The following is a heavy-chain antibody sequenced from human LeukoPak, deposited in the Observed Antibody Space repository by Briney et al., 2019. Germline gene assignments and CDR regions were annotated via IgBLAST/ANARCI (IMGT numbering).Heavy chain of an antibody. CDR1: GFTFSSYG. CDR2: IWDDGSNK. J-gene: IGHJ4*02. Sequence: GGSLRLSCAASGFTFSSYGMHWVRQAPGKGLEWVAVIWDDGSNKYYADSVKGRLTISRDNSKNTLYLQMNSLRAEDTAVYYCARKQQLVQYVIDYWGQGTLVTVSS. CDR3: ARKQQLVQYVIDY. V-gene: IGHV3-33*01. D-gene: IGHD6-13*01.